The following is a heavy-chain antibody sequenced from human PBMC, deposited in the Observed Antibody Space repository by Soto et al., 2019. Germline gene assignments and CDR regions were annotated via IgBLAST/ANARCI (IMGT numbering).Heavy chain of an antibody. CDR2: IIPILGIA. Sequence: SVKVSCKASGGTFSSYTISWVRQAPGQGLEWMGRIIPILGIANYAQKFQGRVTITADKSTSTAYMELSSLRSEDTAVYYCARDRPAAMPVSWFDPWGQGTLVTVSS. CDR3: ARDRPAAMPVSWFDP. V-gene: IGHV1-69*04. D-gene: IGHD2-2*01. J-gene: IGHJ5*02. CDR1: GGTFSSYT.